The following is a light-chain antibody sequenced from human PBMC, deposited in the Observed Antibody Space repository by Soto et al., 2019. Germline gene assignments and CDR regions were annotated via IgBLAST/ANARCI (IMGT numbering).Light chain of an antibody. CDR1: QGISSY. CDR3: QQLNSYPFLT. J-gene: IGKJ4*01. Sequence: DIQLTQSPSFLSASVGDRVTITCRASQGISSYLAWYQQKPGKAPKLLIYAASTLQSGVPSRFSGSGSGTEFTITISSLQPDDFATSYCQQLNSYPFLTFGGGTKVEIK. CDR2: AAS. V-gene: IGKV1-9*01.